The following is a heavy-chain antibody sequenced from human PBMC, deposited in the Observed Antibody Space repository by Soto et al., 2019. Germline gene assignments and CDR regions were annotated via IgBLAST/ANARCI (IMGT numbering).Heavy chain of an antibody. CDR2: ISSSGSTI. Sequence: EVQLVESGGGLVQPGGSLRLSCAASGFTFNNYEMNWVRQAPGKGLEWVSYISSSGSTISYADSVQGRFTISRDNAKNSLSLQMNSLSAEDTAVYYCASQEGYYYGMAVWGQGTTVTVSS. CDR3: ASQEGYYYGMAV. CDR1: GFTFNNYE. J-gene: IGHJ6*02. V-gene: IGHV3-48*03.